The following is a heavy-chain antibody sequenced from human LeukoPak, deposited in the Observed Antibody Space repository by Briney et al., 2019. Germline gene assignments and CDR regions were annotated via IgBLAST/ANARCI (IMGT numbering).Heavy chain of an antibody. V-gene: IGHV1-2*02. D-gene: IGHD2-2*01. Sequence: ASVTVSFKASGYTFTGYYMHWVRQAPGQGLEWMGWINPNSGGTNYAQKFQGRVTMTRDTSISTAYMELSRLRSDDTAVYYCARAQTALGYCSSTSCAYYYYYMDVWGKGTTVTVSS. CDR2: INPNSGGT. J-gene: IGHJ6*03. CDR1: GYTFTGYY. CDR3: ARAQTALGYCSSTSCAYYYYYMDV.